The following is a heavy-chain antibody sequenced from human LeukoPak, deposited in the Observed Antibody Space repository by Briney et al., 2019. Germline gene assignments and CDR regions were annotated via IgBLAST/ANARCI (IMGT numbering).Heavy chain of an antibody. CDR1: DGSISSSSYY. J-gene: IGHJ5*02. Sequence: SETLSLTCTVSDGSISSSSYYWVWIRQSPGKELEWIGNIYYSGTTYYNPSLKSRVTISLDTSKNQFSLKLSSVTAADTAVYYCARRRLLWFGEPNWFDPWGQGTLVTVSS. CDR2: IYYSGTT. D-gene: IGHD3-10*01. CDR3: ARRRLLWFGEPNWFDP. V-gene: IGHV4-39*07.